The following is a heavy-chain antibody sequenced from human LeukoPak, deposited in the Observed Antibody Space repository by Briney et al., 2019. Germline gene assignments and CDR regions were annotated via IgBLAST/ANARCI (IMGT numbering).Heavy chain of an antibody. CDR2: IIPIFGTA. Sequence: SVKVSCKASGGAFSSYAISWVRQAPGQGLEWMGGIIPIFGTANYAQKFQGRVTITADESTSTAYMELSSLRSEDTAVYYCARGEEYSSSSDYWGQGTLVTVSS. CDR3: ARGEEYSSSSDY. D-gene: IGHD6-6*01. J-gene: IGHJ4*02. CDR1: GGAFSSYA. V-gene: IGHV1-69*01.